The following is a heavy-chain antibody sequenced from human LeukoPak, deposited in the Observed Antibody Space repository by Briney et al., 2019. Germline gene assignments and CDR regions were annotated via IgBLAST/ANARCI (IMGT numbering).Heavy chain of an antibody. D-gene: IGHD6-19*01. CDR2: INPSGGST. CDR1: GGTFSSYA. J-gene: IGHJ4*02. Sequence: GASVKVSCKASGGTFSSYAISWVRQAPGQGLEWMGIINPSGGSTSYAQKFQGRVTMTRDTSTSTVYMELSSLRSEDTAVYYCARVSKDSSGWLYYFDYWGQGTLVTVSS. CDR3: ARVSKDSSGWLYYFDY. V-gene: IGHV1-46*01.